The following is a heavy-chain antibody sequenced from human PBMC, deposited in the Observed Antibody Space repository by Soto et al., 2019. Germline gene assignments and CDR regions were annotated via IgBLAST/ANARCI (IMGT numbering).Heavy chain of an antibody. CDR3: ARAYYYGSGSYPSDNWFDP. Sequence: GGSLRLSCAASGFTFSSYSMNWVRQAPGKGLEWVSSISSSSSYIYYADSVKGRFTISRDNAKNSLYLQMNSLRAEDTAVYYCARAYYYGSGSYPSDNWFDPWGQGTLVTVSS. CDR1: GFTFSSYS. D-gene: IGHD3-10*01. V-gene: IGHV3-21*01. CDR2: ISSSSSYI. J-gene: IGHJ5*02.